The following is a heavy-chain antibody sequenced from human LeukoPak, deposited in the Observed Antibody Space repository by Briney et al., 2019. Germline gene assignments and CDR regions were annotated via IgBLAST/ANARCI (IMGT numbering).Heavy chain of an antibody. J-gene: IGHJ4*02. CDR2: ISWNSGSI. CDR1: GFTFDDYA. D-gene: IGHD3-3*01. Sequence: GGSLRLSCAASGFTFDDYAMHWVRQAPGKGLEWVSGISWNSGSIGYADSVKGRFTISRDNSKNTLYLQMNSLRAEDTAVYYCAKHPASGESGYHAFEYWGQGTLVTVSS. CDR3: AKHPASGESGYHAFEY. V-gene: IGHV3-9*01.